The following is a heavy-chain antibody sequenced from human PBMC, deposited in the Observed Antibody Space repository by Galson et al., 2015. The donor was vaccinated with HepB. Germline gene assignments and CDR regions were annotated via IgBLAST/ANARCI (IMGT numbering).Heavy chain of an antibody. D-gene: IGHD5-24*01. V-gene: IGHV1-18*01. J-gene: IGHJ4*02. Sequence: SVKVSCKASGYTFTSYGISWVRQAPGQGLEWMGWISAYNGNTNYAQKLQGRVTMTTDTSTSTAYMELRSLRSDDTAVYYCARVEMATTRVSLGLFDYWGQGTLVTVSS. CDR1: GYTFTSYG. CDR2: ISAYNGNT. CDR3: ARVEMATTRVSLGLFDY.